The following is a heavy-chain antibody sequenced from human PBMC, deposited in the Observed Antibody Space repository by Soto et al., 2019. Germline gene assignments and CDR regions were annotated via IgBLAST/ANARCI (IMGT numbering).Heavy chain of an antibody. J-gene: IGHJ4*02. Sequence: QVQLQESGPGLVKPSQTLSLTCTVSGGSISSGGYYWSWIRQHPGKGLEWIGYIYYSGSTYYNPSLKSRVTISVDTSKNQFSLKLSSVTAADTAVYYCARAFRKGYCTNGVCYIWDYWGQGTLVTVSS. CDR1: GGSISSGGYY. V-gene: IGHV4-31*03. D-gene: IGHD2-8*01. CDR2: IYYSGST. CDR3: ARAFRKGYCTNGVCYIWDY.